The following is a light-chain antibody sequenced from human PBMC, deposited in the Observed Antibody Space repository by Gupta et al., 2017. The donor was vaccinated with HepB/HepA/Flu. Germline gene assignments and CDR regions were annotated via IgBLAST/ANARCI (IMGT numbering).Light chain of an antibody. CDR3: CSYTGGYTFWV. CDR2: DVT. J-gene: IGLJ3*02. Sequence: QSALTQPRSVSGSPGQSVIISCTGTSSDVGGYNYVSWYQQHPGKAPKLMIYDVTKRPSGVPDRFSGSKSGNTASLTISGLQAEDEADYYCCSYTGGYTFWVFGGGTKLTVL. CDR1: SSDVGGYNY. V-gene: IGLV2-11*01.